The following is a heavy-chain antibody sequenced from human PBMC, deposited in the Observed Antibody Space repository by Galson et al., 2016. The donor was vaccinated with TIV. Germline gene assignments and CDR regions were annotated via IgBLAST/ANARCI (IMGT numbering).Heavy chain of an antibody. D-gene: IGHD6-25*01. CDR3: AKDHPSSGWPAFDY. CDR1: GFTFSRYA. CDR2: VNNGNNP. J-gene: IGHJ4*02. Sequence: LRLSCAASGFTFSRYAMSWVRQSPGKGLEWVASVNNGNNPYYADSVKGRFTASRDNSNNILYLQMNALRAEDSALYYCAKDHPSSGWPAFDYWGQGTLVSGSS. V-gene: IGHV3-23*05.